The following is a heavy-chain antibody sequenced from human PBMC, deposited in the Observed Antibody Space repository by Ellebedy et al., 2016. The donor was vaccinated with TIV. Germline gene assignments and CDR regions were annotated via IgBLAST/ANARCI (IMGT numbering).Heavy chain of an antibody. D-gene: IGHD5/OR15-5a*01. J-gene: IGHJ4*02. Sequence: AASVKVSCKVSGYNLTELSIQWVRQAPGKGLEWMGGFDSEDDKMIYAQNFQGRVTMAEDTSTDTAYMEVRSLSSEDTAVYYCAAEIIMSTTLKFDSWGQGTQVTVSS. CDR1: GYNLTELS. CDR3: AAEIIMSTTLKFDS. V-gene: IGHV1-24*01. CDR2: FDSEDDKM.